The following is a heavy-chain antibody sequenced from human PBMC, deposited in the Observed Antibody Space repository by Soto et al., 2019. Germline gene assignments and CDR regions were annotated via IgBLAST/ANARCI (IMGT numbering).Heavy chain of an antibody. CDR1: GFTLSNYW. D-gene: IGHD2-21*02. CDR2: ISSDGSST. CDR3: VRHTCPVDCYSLGY. J-gene: IGHJ4*02. Sequence: PGGSLRLSCAASGFTLSNYWMHWARQAPGKGLVWVSRISSDGSSTNYADSVKGRFTISRDNAKNTLHLQMNSLRAEDTAVYYCVRHTCPVDCYSLGYWGLGTLVTVSS. V-gene: IGHV3-74*01.